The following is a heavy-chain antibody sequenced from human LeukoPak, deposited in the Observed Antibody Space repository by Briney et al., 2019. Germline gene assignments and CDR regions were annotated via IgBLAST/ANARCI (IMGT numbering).Heavy chain of an antibody. CDR1: GYTFTSYD. CDR3: ARGPPERSNSYY. D-gene: IGHD6-13*01. J-gene: IGHJ4*02. V-gene: IGHV1-8*01. CDR2: MNPNSANT. Sequence: ASVTVSFKASGYTFTSYDINWVRQATGQGLEWMGWMNPNSANTGYAQKFQGRVTMTRNTSISTAYMELSSLRSEDTAVYYCARGPPERSNSYYWGQGTLVTVSS.